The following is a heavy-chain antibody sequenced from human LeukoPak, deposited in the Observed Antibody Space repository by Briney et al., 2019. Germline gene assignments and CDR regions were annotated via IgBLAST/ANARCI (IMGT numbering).Heavy chain of an antibody. V-gene: IGHV3-30*02. J-gene: IGHJ4*02. D-gene: IGHD3-22*01. CDR1: GFSFSDFG. CDR2: IRYDGISQ. Sequence: PGGSLRLSCAASGFSFSDFGMHWVRQAPGKGLEWVAFIRYDGISQYSTDSMKGRFTISRDNSKNTVYLQMSSLRVEDTAVYYCAKETSWYDSSGHRHYYGYWGQGTLVTVSS. CDR3: AKETSWYDSSGHRHYYGY.